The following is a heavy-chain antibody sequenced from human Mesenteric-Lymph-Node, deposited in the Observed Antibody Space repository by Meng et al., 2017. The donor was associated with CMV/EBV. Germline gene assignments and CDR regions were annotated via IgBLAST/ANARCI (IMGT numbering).Heavy chain of an antibody. CDR3: TTEMATIRAPN. Sequence: GGSLRLSCAASGFTFSTYAMHWVRQAPGKGLEWVAVISHEGTNKLIGDSVKGRFTISRDNSRNTLYLQMNSLKIEDTAVYYCTTEMATIRAPNWGQGTLVTVSS. J-gene: IGHJ4*02. CDR2: ISHEGTNK. V-gene: IGHV3-30-3*01. CDR1: GFTFSTYA. D-gene: IGHD5-24*01.